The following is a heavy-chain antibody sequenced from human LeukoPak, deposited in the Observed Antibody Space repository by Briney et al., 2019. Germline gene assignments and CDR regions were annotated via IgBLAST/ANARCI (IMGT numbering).Heavy chain of an antibody. J-gene: IGHJ4*02. V-gene: IGHV3-21*05. CDR1: GFTFSSYT. CDR3: ARSRGAGPGAYFDY. Sequence: GRSLRLSCAASGFTFSSYTIHWVRQAPGKGLEWVSYISNSGSYTNYADSVKGRFTISRDNAKNSLYLQMNSLRAEDTAVYYCARSRGAGPGAYFDYWGQGTLITVSS. CDR2: ISNSGSYT. D-gene: IGHD6-19*01.